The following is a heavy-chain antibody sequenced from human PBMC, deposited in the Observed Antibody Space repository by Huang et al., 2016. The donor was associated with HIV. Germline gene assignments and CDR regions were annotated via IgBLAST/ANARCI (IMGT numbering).Heavy chain of an antibody. D-gene: IGHD5-12*01. CDR3: ARAVDGFNSKGFYMDV. CDR1: GFIFDNFG. V-gene: IGHV3-30*02. CDR2: IRSDGSNE. J-gene: IGHJ6*03. Sequence: QVQLVESGGGVVQPGGSLRLSCGASGFIFDNFGMHWVRQAPGMGLEWVALIRSDGSNEYNGESVKGRFSISRDNFENMVYLQMNSLGDGDTAIYYCARAVDGFNSKGFYMDVWGKGTAVIVSS.